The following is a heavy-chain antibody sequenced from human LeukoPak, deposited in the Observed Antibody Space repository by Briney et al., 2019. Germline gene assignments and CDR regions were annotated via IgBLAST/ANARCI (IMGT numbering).Heavy chain of an antibody. D-gene: IGHD3-16*02. V-gene: IGHV4-59*01. J-gene: IGHJ4*02. CDR1: GGSISSYY. CDR3: ARAHHRRVYDYVWGSYPY. Sequence: SETLSLTCTVSGGSISSYYWSWIRQPPGKGPEWIGYIYYSGSTNYNPSLKSRVTISVDTSKNQFSLKLSSVTAADTAVYYCARAHHRRVYDYVWGSYPYWGQGTLVTVSS. CDR2: IYYSGST.